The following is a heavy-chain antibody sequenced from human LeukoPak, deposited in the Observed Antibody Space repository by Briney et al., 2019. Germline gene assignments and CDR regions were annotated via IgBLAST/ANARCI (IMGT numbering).Heavy chain of an antibody. CDR2: ISYDGNNK. D-gene: IGHD3-22*01. J-gene: IGHJ4*02. CDR3: AKGGSYYDSRLDY. CDR1: GFTFRSYG. Sequence: GGSLRLSCAASGFTFRSYGMHWVRQAPGKGLEWVALISYDGNNKYYADSVKGRFTISRDNSKNTLYLQMNSLRAEDTAVYYCAKGGSYYDSRLDYWGQGTRVTVSS. V-gene: IGHV3-30*18.